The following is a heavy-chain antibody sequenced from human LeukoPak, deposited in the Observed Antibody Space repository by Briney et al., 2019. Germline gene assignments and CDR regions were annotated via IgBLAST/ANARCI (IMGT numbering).Heavy chain of an antibody. V-gene: IGHV3-48*04. CDR3: AKDRSDRYTLNY. D-gene: IGHD6-19*01. Sequence: GGSLRLSCAASGFTFSTYNMNWVRQAPGKGLEWVSCIPSSSSSIFYADSVKGRFTISRDNSKNSLYLQMNGLTTEDTAFYYCAKDRSDRYTLNYWGQGTLVTVSS. J-gene: IGHJ4*02. CDR2: IPSSSSSI. CDR1: GFTFSTYN.